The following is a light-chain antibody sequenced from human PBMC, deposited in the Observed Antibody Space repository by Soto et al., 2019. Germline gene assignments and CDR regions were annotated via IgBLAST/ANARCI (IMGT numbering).Light chain of an antibody. J-gene: IGKJ1*01. CDR2: KAS. CDR3: QHYNSHSEA. Sequence: RMPESPSTLSASVGDRVSITCLSSQSISSWLAWYQQKPGKAPKLLIYKASTLKSGVPSRFSGSGSGTEFTLTISSLQPDDVAAYYCQHYNSHSEAFGQGTKV. V-gene: IGKV1-5*03. CDR1: QSISSW.